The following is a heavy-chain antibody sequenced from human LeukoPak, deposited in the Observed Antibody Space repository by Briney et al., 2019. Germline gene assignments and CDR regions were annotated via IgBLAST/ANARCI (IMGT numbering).Heavy chain of an antibody. J-gene: IGHJ4*02. V-gene: IGHV3-7*01. Sequence: GGSLRLSCAASGFTFSSYWMSWVRQAPGKGLEWVANIKQDGSEKYYVDSVKGRFTISRDNAKNSLYLQMSSLRAEDTAVYYCARDVLGIAAAPGYWGQGILVTVSS. D-gene: IGHD6-13*01. CDR1: GFTFSSYW. CDR3: ARDVLGIAAAPGY. CDR2: IKQDGSEK.